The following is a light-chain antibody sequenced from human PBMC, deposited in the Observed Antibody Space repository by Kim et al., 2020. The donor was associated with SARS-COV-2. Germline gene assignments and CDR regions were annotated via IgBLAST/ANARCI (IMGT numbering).Light chain of an antibody. CDR3: HQYNNWWT. Sequence: SLSPGERATLSCRASQSVRSNVAWYQQKPGQPPRLLIYGASTRATGIPARFSGSGSGTEFTLTISSLQSEDFAVYYCHQYNNWWTFGQGTKVDIK. CDR2: GAS. J-gene: IGKJ1*01. CDR1: QSVRSN. V-gene: IGKV3-15*01.